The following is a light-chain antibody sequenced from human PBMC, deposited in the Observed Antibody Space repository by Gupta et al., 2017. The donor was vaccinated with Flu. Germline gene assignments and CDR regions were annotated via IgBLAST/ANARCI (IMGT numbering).Light chain of an antibody. CDR1: QSLVFSDGSAY. V-gene: IGKV2-30*01. CDR2: KVS. Sequence: AVMTQSPLSLPVTLGQPASISCRSSQSLVFSDGSAYLSWFHQRPGQSPRLLIYKVSNRDSGVPDRFSGSGSGTEFTLTISRLEAEDVGVYYCKQSASWPGTFGQGTKVEI. CDR3: KQSASWPGT. J-gene: IGKJ2*01.